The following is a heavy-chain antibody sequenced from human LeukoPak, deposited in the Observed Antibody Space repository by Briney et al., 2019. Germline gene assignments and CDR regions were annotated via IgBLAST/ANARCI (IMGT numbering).Heavy chain of an antibody. CDR2: IYYSGST. CDR1: GGSISSSSYY. CDR3: ARVSLGGRIFRYYYMDV. V-gene: IGHV4-39*07. Sequence: SETLSLTCTVSGGSISSSSYYWGWIRQPPGKGLEWIGSIYYSGSTYYNPSLKSRVTISVDTSKNQFSLKLSSVTAADTAVYYCARVSLGGRIFRYYYMDVWGKGTTVTVSS. J-gene: IGHJ6*03. D-gene: IGHD3-16*01.